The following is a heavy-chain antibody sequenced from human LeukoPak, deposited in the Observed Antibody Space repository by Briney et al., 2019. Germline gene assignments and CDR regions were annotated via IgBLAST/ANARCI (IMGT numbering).Heavy chain of an antibody. D-gene: IGHD1-26*01. CDR3: ARDHPQFYSGSYRI. Sequence: GGSLRLSCAASGFTFSSYWMSWVRQAPGKGLEWVANIKQDGSEKYYVDSVKGRFTISRDNAKNSLYLQMNSLRAEDTAVYYCARDHPQFYSGSYRIWGQGTLVTVSS. J-gene: IGHJ4*02. V-gene: IGHV3-7*01. CDR2: IKQDGSEK. CDR1: GFTFSSYW.